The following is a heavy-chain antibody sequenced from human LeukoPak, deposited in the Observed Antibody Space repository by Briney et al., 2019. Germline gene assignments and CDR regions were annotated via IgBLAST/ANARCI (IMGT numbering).Heavy chain of an antibody. CDR3: ARGSGSYDY. V-gene: IGHV4-59*12. CDR1: GGSISSYY. D-gene: IGHD3-10*01. J-gene: IGHJ4*02. CDR2: IYSTGSA. Sequence: PSETLSLTCTVSGGSISSYYWSWIRQPPGKGLEWIGYIYSTGSASYNPSLKSRVTMSVDTSKNQFSLKLSSVTAADTAVYYCARGSGSYDYWGQGTLVTVSS.